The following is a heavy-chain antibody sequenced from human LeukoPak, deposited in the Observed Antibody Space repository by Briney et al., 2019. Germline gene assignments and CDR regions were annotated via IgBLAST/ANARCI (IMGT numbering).Heavy chain of an antibody. CDR3: ARAGSYYNFDY. Sequence: PSETLSLTCAVYGGSFSGYYWSWIRQPPGKGLEWIGEINHSGSTNYNPSLKSRVTISVDTSKNQFSPKLSSVTAADTAVYYCARAGSYYNFDYWGQGTLVTVSS. V-gene: IGHV4-34*01. D-gene: IGHD3-10*01. CDR1: GGSFSGYY. J-gene: IGHJ4*02. CDR2: INHSGST.